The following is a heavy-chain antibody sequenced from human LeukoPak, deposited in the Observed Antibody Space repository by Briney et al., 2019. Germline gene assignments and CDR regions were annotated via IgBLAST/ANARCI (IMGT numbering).Heavy chain of an antibody. D-gene: IGHD3-22*01. J-gene: IGHJ5*02. CDR2: IYTSGST. CDR1: GGSISSYY. Sequence: SETLSLTCIVSGGSISSYYWSWIRQPAGKGLEWIGRIYTSGSTNYNPSLKSRVSMSVDTSKNQFSLKLSSVTAADTAVYYCARVIYYYDSSGYLGGVWFDPWGQGTLVTVSS. CDR3: ARVIYYYDSSGYLGGVWFDP. V-gene: IGHV4-4*07.